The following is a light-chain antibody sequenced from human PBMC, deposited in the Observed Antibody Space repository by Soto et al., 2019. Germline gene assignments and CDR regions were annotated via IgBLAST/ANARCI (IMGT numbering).Light chain of an antibody. Sequence: QSVLTQPASVSGSPGQSITISCTGTRSDIGGYNFVSWYQQHPGKVPKLLIYDVTHRPSGVSNRFSGSKSANTASLTISGLQAEDEADYYCSSYTSTSTLVFGGGTQLTVL. CDR2: DVT. V-gene: IGLV2-14*03. CDR1: RSDIGGYNF. J-gene: IGLJ2*01. CDR3: SSYTSTSTLV.